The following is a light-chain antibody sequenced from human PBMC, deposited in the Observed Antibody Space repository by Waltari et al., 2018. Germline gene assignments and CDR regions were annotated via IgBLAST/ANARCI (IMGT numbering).Light chain of an antibody. J-gene: IGKJ4*01. Sequence: EIVLTQSPGTLSLSPGERATLSCRASQSVTSISLTWYQKKVGQAPRLLIYGTSSRATGIPDRFSGSGSGTEFTLTISRLVAEDVAVYYCQQYDGEVVTFGGGTKVEI. CDR3: QQYDGEVVT. CDR2: GTS. V-gene: IGKV3-20*01. CDR1: QSVTSIS.